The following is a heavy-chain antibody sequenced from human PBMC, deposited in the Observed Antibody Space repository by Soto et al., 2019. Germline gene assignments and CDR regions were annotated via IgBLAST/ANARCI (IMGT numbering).Heavy chain of an antibody. Sequence: QVQLVESGGGVVQPGRSLRLSCAASGFTFRNYVMHWVRQAPGKGLEWVAVIWNDGSNKYYADSVKGRFTISRDNSRNTLYLQMSSLRAEDTAVYCCARVDHYESSGYYYYYGMDVWGQGTTVTVSS. CDR2: IWNDGSNK. CDR1: GFTFRNYV. CDR3: ARVDHYESSGYYYYYGMDV. J-gene: IGHJ6*02. V-gene: IGHV3-33*01. D-gene: IGHD3-22*01.